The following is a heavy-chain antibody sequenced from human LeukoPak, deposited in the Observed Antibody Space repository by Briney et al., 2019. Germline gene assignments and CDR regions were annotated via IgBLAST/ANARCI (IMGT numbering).Heavy chain of an antibody. Sequence: SETLSLTCTVSGGSISSYYWSWIRQPPGKGLEWMGFIYYSGSTNYNPTLKSRVTISGVTSKSQFSLKLSSVTAADTAVYYCARQGDSSSWYPVGAFDIWGQGTMVTVSS. CDR3: ARQGDSSSWYPVGAFDI. CDR2: IYYSGST. V-gene: IGHV4-59*08. J-gene: IGHJ3*02. D-gene: IGHD6-13*01. CDR1: GGSISSYY.